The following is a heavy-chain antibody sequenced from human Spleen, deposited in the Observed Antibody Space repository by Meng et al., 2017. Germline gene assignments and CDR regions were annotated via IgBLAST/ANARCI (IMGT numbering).Heavy chain of an antibody. CDR1: SGSISSGGNY. Sequence: QVQLQESGPRLVKPSQTLSLTCSFVSGSISSGGNYCSWIRQLPGKGLEWIGYIYHNGSTNYNPSLKSRVSISADTSKNKFSLKLTSVTVADTAVYYCASGGGVVIVYWGQGTLVTVSS. V-gene: IGHV4-31*03. CDR2: IYHNGST. CDR3: ASGGGVVIVY. J-gene: IGHJ4*02. D-gene: IGHD3-3*01.